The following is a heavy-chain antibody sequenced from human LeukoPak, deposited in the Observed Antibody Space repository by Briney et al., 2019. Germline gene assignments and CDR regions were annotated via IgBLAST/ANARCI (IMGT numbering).Heavy chain of an antibody. D-gene: IGHD1-26*01. CDR2: IYYNENT. CDR1: GGSISSYY. J-gene: IGHJ5*02. Sequence: LETLSLTCTVSGGSISSYYWSWIRQPPGKGLEWIGYIYYNENTNYNPSLKSRVTISVDTSKNQFPLKLSSVTAADTAVYYCARDPSPFYSGSCLGFDPWGQGTLVTVSS. V-gene: IGHV4-59*01. CDR3: ARDPSPFYSGSCLGFDP.